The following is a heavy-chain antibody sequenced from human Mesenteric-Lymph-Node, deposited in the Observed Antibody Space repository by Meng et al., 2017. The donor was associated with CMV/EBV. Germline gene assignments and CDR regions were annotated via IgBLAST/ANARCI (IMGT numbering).Heavy chain of an antibody. D-gene: IGHD5-18*01. CDR3: AHRRRGQLWSFWDFDY. Sequence: STYGEGVGWIRQPPGKALEWLALIYWDDDQRYTPSMKSRLTITKDPSKSQVVLTMTTMDPVDTATYYCAHRRRGQLWSFWDFDYWGQGTLVTVSS. V-gene: IGHV2-5*02. J-gene: IGHJ4*02. CDR1: STYGEG. CDR2: IYWDDDQ.